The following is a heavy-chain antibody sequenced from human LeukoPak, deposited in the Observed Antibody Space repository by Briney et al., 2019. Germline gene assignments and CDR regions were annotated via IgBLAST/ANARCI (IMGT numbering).Heavy chain of an antibody. D-gene: IGHD3-22*01. CDR3: ASRGSSGYYFSSSFDP. Sequence: GSLRLSCAASGFTFSSYSMNWFRQAPGKGLEWVSSISSSSSYIYYADSVKGRFTISRDNAKNSLYLQMNSLRAEDTAVYYCASRGSSGYYFSSSFDPWGQGTLVTVSS. V-gene: IGHV3-21*01. J-gene: IGHJ5*02. CDR1: GFTFSSYS. CDR2: ISSSSSYI.